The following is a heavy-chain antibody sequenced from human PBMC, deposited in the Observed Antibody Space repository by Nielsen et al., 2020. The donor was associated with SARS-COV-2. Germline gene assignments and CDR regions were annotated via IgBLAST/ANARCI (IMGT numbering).Heavy chain of an antibody. CDR1: SGSIINSGYY. D-gene: IGHD7-27*01. CDR3: ARDAAGENYFYGMDV. Sequence: SGTLSLTCTVSSGSIINSGYYWGWIRQPPGKGLEWIGKIYYSGSTYYNPSLQSRVTISVDTSKNQFSLKLMSVTAADTALYFCARDAAGENYFYGMDVWGQGTTVTVSS. V-gene: IGHV4-39*07. CDR2: IYYSGST. J-gene: IGHJ6*02.